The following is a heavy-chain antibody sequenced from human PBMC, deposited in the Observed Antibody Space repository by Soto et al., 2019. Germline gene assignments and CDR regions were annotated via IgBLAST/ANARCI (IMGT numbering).Heavy chain of an antibody. CDR2: ISGSGGGT. D-gene: IGHD4-4*01. Sequence: EVQVLESGGGLVQPGGSLRLSCAASEFTFSTYAMSWVRQAPGKGLEWVSGISGSGGGTYYADSVKGRFTISRDNSKNTVYQQMNSLRAEDTAVYYCAKHHRDVYSTAFFYHWGQGTLVTVSS. CDR3: AKHHRDVYSTAFFYH. CDR1: EFTFSTYA. V-gene: IGHV3-23*01. J-gene: IGHJ4*02.